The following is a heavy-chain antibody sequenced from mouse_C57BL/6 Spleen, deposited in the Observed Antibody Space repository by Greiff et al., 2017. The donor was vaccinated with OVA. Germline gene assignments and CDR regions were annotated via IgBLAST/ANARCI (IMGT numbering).Heavy chain of an antibody. Sequence: EVQLQQSGAELVRPGASVTLSCTASGFNIKDDYMHWVKQRPEQGLEWIGWIDPENGDTEYASKFQGKATITADTSSDTAYLQLSSLTSEDTAVYYCTTNYYGSGAYWGQGTLVTVSA. CDR2: IDPENGDT. V-gene: IGHV14-4*01. CDR3: TTNYYGSGAY. J-gene: IGHJ3*01. D-gene: IGHD1-1*01. CDR1: GFNIKDDY.